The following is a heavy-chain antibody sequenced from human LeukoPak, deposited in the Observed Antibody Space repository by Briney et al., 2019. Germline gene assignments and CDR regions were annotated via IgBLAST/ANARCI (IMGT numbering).Heavy chain of an antibody. V-gene: IGHV1-2*04. CDR2: INPNSGGT. CDR3: ARAASSSLTSFDY. D-gene: IGHD6-13*01. CDR1: GYTFTGYY. J-gene: IGHJ4*02. Sequence: ASVKVSCKASGYTFTGYYMHWVRQAPGQGHEWMGWINPNSGGTNYAQKFQGWVTMTRDTSISTAYMELSRLRSDDTAVYYCARAASSSLTSFDYWGQGTLVTVSS.